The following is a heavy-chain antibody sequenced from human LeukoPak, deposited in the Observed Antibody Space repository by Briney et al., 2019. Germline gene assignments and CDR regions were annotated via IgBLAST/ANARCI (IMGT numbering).Heavy chain of an antibody. J-gene: IGHJ4*02. CDR2: IYYTGTT. CDR1: GGAISSGGYY. V-gene: IGHV4-31*03. D-gene: IGHD5-24*01. CDR3: ARSGDAYSFDY. Sequence: KPSETLSLTCTVSGGAISSGGYYWSWIRQHPGKGLDWIGYIYYTGTTYYHPSLKSRVTISLDTSKNQFSLRLNSVTAADAAVYFCARSGDAYSFDYWGQGSLVTVSS.